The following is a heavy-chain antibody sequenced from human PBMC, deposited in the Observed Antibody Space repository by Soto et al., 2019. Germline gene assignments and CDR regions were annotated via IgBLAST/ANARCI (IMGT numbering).Heavy chain of an antibody. J-gene: IGHJ6*03. CDR2: MNPNSGNT. CDR1: GYTFTSYD. Sequence: QVQLVQSGAEVKKPGASVKVCCKASGYTFTSYDINWVRQATGQGLEWMGWMNPNSGNTGYAQKFQGRVTMTRNTSIRTAYMELSSLRSEDTAVYYCAREIVVVPAASDDYYMDVWGKGTTVTVSS. CDR3: AREIVVVPAASDDYYMDV. D-gene: IGHD2-2*01. V-gene: IGHV1-8*01.